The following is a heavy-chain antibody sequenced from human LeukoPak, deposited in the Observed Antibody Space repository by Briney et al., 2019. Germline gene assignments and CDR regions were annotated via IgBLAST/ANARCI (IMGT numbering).Heavy chain of an antibody. Sequence: ASVKVSCKASGYTFTSYGISWVRQAPGQGLEWMGWISAYNGNTNYAQKLQGRVTMTTDTSTSTAYMELRSLRSDDTAVYYCARDRDAAAYCGSDCYVAFDIWGQGTMVTVSS. J-gene: IGHJ3*02. CDR1: GYTFTSYG. CDR3: ARDRDAAAYCGSDCYVAFDI. D-gene: IGHD2-21*01. V-gene: IGHV1-18*01. CDR2: ISAYNGNT.